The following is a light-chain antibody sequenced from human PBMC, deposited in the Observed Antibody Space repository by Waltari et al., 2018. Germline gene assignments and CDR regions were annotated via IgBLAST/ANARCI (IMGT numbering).Light chain of an antibody. CDR3: QTWGTGLWV. CDR2: LNSDGIT. V-gene: IGLV4-69*01. J-gene: IGLJ3*02. CDR1: SGHSRYA. Sequence: QLVLTKSPSASASLGASVKVSCALTSGHSRYALPWHQQQPEKGPRSLMTLNSDGITIKGDGIPDRFAGSSSGAARYLTISSLQSEDEADYCCQTWGTGLWVFGGGTKLTVL.